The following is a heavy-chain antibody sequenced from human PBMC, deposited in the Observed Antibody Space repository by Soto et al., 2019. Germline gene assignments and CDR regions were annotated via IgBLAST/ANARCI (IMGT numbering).Heavy chain of an antibody. CDR1: GYSFTIYG. CDR3: ARDRGRSCIGGICPFDY. J-gene: IGHJ4*02. Sequence: ASVKVSCKASGYSFTIYGITWVRQAPGQGLEWMGWISTYDGNTNYAQNFQGRVGMARDTSTSTAYMELRSLRSDDTAVYYCARDRGRSCIGGICPFDYWGQGTLVTVSS. CDR2: ISTYDGNT. D-gene: IGHD2-15*01. V-gene: IGHV1-18*01.